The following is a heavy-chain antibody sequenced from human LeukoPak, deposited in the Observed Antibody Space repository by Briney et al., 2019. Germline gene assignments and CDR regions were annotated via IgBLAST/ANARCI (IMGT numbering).Heavy chain of an antibody. D-gene: IGHD3-10*01. Sequence: ASVKVSCKASGYTFISYAMHWVRQAPGQRLEWRGWINAGNGNKKYSQKFQGRVTITRDTSASTAYMELSSLRSEDTAVYYCAISYGSGTYPAVDWGQGTLVTVSS. V-gene: IGHV1-3*01. CDR3: AISYGSGTYPAVD. CDR2: INAGNGNK. J-gene: IGHJ4*02. CDR1: GYTFISYA.